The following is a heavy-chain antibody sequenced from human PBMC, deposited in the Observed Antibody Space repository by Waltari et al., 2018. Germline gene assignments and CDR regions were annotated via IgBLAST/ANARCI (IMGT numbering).Heavy chain of an antibody. CDR1: GCPFIPYN. Sequence: EVQLVESGGGLVRPGGSVRLSCDAAGCPFIPYNMNGVRQAPGKGLEWVSSISSTSTYMHYADSVKGRFTISRDDAKNSLYLQLNSLRAEDTAVYYCATGGWGFYLGYWGQGTLVTVSS. CDR3: ATGGWGFYLGY. D-gene: IGHD7-27*01. CDR2: ISSTSTYM. J-gene: IGHJ4*02. V-gene: IGHV3-21*02.